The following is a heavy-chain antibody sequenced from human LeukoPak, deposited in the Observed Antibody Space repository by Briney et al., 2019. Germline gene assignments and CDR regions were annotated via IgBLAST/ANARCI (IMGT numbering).Heavy chain of an antibody. D-gene: IGHD3-9*01. CDR2: ISSSSSYI. CDR1: GFTFSGYS. CDR3: ARGLRYFDWLFATFDY. V-gene: IGHV3-21*01. J-gene: IGHJ4*02. Sequence: GGSLRLSCAASGFTFSGYSMNWVRQAPGKGLEWVSSISSSSSYIYYADSVKGRFTISRDNAKNSLYLQMNSLRAEDTAVYYCARGLRYFDWLFATFDYWGQGTLVTVSS.